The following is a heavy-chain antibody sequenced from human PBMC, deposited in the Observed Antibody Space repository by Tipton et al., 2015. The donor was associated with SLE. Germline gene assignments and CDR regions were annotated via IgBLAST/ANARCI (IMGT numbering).Heavy chain of an antibody. V-gene: IGHV4-31*03. CDR3: ARDLGMGSSPKRGYFDY. CDR1: GGSITSGAYY. J-gene: IGHJ4*02. Sequence: SCTVSGGSITSGAYYWGWIRQHPGKGLEWIGYVSDSGTPYYNPSLKSRVTISVDRSKNQFSLNLSSVTAADTAVYYCARDLGMGSSPKRGYFDYWGQGTLVTVSS. D-gene: IGHD6-13*01. CDR2: VSDSGTP.